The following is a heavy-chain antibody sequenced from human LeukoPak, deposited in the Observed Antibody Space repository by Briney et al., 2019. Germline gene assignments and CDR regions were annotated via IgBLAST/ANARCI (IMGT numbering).Heavy chain of an antibody. D-gene: IGHD1-1*01. CDR1: GGTFSSYA. CDR2: IIPIFGTA. CDR3: ARGLSTWNDPLFGY. Sequence: ASVTVSCKASGGTFSSYAISWVRQAPGQGLEWMGGIIPIFGTANYAQKFQGRVTITADESTSTAYMELSSLRSEDTAVYYCARGLSTWNDPLFGYWGQGTLVTVSS. V-gene: IGHV1-69*13. J-gene: IGHJ4*02.